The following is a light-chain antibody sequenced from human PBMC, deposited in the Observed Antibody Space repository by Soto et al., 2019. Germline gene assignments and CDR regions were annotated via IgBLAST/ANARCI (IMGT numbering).Light chain of an antibody. J-gene: IGLJ2*01. V-gene: IGLV2-14*01. CDR3: SSYTSSSTLEV. CDR1: SSDVGGYNY. CDR2: EVS. Sequence: QSVLTQPASVSWSPGQSITISCTGTSSDVGGYNYVSWYQQHPGKAPKLMIYEVSNRPSGVSNRFSGSKSGNTASLTISGLQAEDEADYYCSSYTSSSTLEVFGGGTKLTVL.